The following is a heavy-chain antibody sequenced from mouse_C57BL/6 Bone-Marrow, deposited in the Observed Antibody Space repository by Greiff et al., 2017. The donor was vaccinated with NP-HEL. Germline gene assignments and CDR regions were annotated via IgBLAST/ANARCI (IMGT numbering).Heavy chain of an antibody. D-gene: IGHD2-3*01. V-gene: IGHV1-15*01. CDR1: GYTFTDYE. J-gene: IGHJ2*01. CDR2: IDPETGGT. Sequence: VHLVESGAELVRPGASVTLSCKASGYTFTDYEMHWVKQTPVHGLEWIGAIDPETGGTAYNQKFKGKAILTADKSSSTAYMELRSLTSEDSAVYYCTRTLYDGYIDYWGQGTTLTVSS. CDR3: TRTLYDGYIDY.